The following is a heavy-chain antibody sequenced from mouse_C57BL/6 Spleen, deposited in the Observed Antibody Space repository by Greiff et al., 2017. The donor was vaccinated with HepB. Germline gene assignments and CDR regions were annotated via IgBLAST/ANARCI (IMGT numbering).Heavy chain of an antibody. CDR3: ARAPTIPYYAMDY. J-gene: IGHJ4*01. V-gene: IGHV5-4*01. CDR1: GFTFSSYA. Sequence: EVQVVESGGGLVKPGGSLKLSCAASGFTFSSYAMSWVRQTPEKRLEWVATISDGGSYTYYPDNVKGRFTISRDNAKNNLYLQMSHLKSEDTAMYYCARAPTIPYYAMDYWGQGTSVTVSS. D-gene: IGHD2-12*01. CDR2: ISDGGSYT.